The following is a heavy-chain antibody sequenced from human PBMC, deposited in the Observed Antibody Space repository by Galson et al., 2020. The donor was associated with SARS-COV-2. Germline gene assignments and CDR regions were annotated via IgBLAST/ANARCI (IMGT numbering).Heavy chain of an antibody. V-gene: IGHV4-59*01. Sequence: SETLSLTCTVSGASISSYYWSWIRRPPGKGLEWIGYVYYSGNTNYNPSLKSRATISRDTSKNQISLKLRSVTAADTAIYYCSRDHSLSSGLLAYGMDVWGQGTTVTVSS. J-gene: IGHJ6*02. CDR2: VYYSGNT. CDR3: SRDHSLSSGLLAYGMDV. D-gene: IGHD6-19*01. CDR1: GASISSYY.